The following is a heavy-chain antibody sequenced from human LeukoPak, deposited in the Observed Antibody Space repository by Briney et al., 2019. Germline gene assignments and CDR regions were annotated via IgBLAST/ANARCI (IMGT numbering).Heavy chain of an antibody. J-gene: IGHJ4*02. D-gene: IGHD3-22*01. CDR2: ISYDGSNK. CDR3: ARAIVVVDNFDY. Sequence: PGGSLRLSCAASGFTFSSYAMHWVRQAPGKGLEWVAVISYDGSNKYYADSVKGRFTISRDNSKNTLYLRMNSLRAEDTAVYYCARAIVVVDNFDYWGQGTLVTVSS. CDR1: GFTFSSYA. V-gene: IGHV3-30-3*01.